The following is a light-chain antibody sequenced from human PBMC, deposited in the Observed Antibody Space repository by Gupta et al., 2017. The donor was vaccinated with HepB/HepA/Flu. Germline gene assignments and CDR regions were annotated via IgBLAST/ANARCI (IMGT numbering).Light chain of an antibody. CDR2: DVS. Sequence: QSALTQPASVSGSPGQSITISCTGTTSDVGGYNYFSWYQQHPGKAPKLMIYDVSNRPSGVSDRFSGSKSGNTASLTISGLQSEDEGDYYCSSYTRSSSLVFGGGTKLTVL. V-gene: IGLV2-14*03. CDR1: TSDVGGYNY. CDR3: SSYTRSSSLV. J-gene: IGLJ2*01.